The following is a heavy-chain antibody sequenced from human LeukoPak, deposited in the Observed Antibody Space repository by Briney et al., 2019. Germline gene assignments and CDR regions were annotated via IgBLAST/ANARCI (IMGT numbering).Heavy chain of an antibody. J-gene: IGHJ4*02. D-gene: IGHD1-26*01. V-gene: IGHV3-74*01. Sequence: PGGSLRLSCAASGFTFSSDWMHWVRQAPGKGLVWVSRIESDGSGTTYADFVKGRFTISRDNAKNTLYLQMNSLRAEDTAVYFCARDRSYYLDYWGQGTLVTVSS. CDR2: IESDGSGT. CDR3: ARDRSYYLDY. CDR1: GFTFSSDW.